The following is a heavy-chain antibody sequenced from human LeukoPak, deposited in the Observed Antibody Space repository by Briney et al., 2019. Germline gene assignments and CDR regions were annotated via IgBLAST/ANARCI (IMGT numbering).Heavy chain of an antibody. CDR2: IYSGGNT. CDR1: GFSVSSNY. D-gene: IGHD3-10*01. J-gene: IGHJ4*02. CDR3: ARDLLGYYGSGSYSSA. Sequence: GGSLRLSCAASGFSVSSNYMSWVRQAPGKGLEWVSVIYSGGNTYYADSVKGRFTISRDKPKNTLYLQMNSLTAEDTAVYYCARDLLGYYGSGSYSSAWGQGTLVTVSS. V-gene: IGHV3-53*01.